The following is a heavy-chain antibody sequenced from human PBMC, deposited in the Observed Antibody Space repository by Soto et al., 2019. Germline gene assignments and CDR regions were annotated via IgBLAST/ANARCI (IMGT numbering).Heavy chain of an antibody. CDR3: ARGPGVAVAASDAFDI. Sequence: GGSLRLSCAASGFTFSSYSMNWVRQAPGKGLEWVSSISSSSSYIYYADSVKGRFTISRDNAKNSLYLQMNSLRAEDTAVYYCARGPGVAVAASDAFDIWGQGTMATVSS. CDR2: ISSSSSYI. J-gene: IGHJ3*02. V-gene: IGHV3-21*01. CDR1: GFTFSSYS. D-gene: IGHD6-19*01.